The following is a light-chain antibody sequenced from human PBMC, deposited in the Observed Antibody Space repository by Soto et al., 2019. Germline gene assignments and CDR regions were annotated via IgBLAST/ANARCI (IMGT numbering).Light chain of an antibody. CDR1: QSLLHSNGYNY. CDR3: MQALQTRT. J-gene: IGKJ1*01. CDR2: LAS. Sequence: DIVMTQSPLSLPGTPGEPASISCRSSQSLLHSNGYNYLDWYLQKPGQSPQLLIFLASNRASGVPDRFSGSGSGTDFTLQISRVEAQDFGVYSCMQALQTRTFGQGTKVEIK. V-gene: IGKV2-28*01.